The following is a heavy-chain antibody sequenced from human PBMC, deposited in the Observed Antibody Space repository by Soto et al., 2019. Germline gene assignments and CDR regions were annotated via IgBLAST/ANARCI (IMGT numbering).Heavy chain of an antibody. V-gene: IGHV3-23*01. Sequence: LRLSCAASGVTFSSYAMSWVRQAPGKGLEWVSAISGSGGSTYYADSVKGRFTISRDNSKNTLYLQMNSLRADDTAVYYCAKVVVASISFFDYWGQGTLVTVS. J-gene: IGHJ4*02. CDR1: GVTFSSYA. CDR2: ISGSGGST. CDR3: AKVVVASISFFDY. D-gene: IGHD2-15*01.